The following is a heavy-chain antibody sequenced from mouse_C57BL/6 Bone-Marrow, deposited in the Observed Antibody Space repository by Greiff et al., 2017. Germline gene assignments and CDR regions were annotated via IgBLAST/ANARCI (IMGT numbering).Heavy chain of an antibody. Sequence: EVKVVESGGGLVKPGGSLTLSCAASGFTFSSYALSWVRQTTERRLEWVATISDGGSYTYYPDNVKGRFTISRDNAKNNLYLQMRHLKSEDTAMYYCARARGNYYGSSYYFDYWGQGTTLTVSS. CDR2: ISDGGSYT. D-gene: IGHD1-1*01. J-gene: IGHJ2*01. CDR3: ARARGNYYGSSYYFDY. V-gene: IGHV5-4*03. CDR1: GFTFSSYA.